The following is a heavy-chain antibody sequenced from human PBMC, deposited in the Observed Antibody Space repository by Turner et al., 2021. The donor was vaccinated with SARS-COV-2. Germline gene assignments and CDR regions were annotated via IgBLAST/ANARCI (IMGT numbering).Heavy chain of an antibody. CDR1: EFTFSSHD. J-gene: IGHJ6*03. D-gene: IGHD1-26*01. CDR3: ARVGVGATEYMDV. CDR2: MEPNSGNA. Sequence: ATCHGVEFTFSSHDINWRRQASGQGLEWMGWMEPNSGNAIYAQKIHGKDTITRNTSISTGYMELNSVGSEDTAGYYCARVGVGATEYMDVWGKGTTVTVSS. V-gene: IGHV1-8*03.